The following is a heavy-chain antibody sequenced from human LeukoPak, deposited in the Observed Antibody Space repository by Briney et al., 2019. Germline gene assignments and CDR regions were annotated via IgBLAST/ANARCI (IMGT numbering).Heavy chain of an antibody. D-gene: IGHD1-7*01. V-gene: IGHV4-59*01. CDR3: ARFLELKEYFDY. J-gene: IGHJ4*02. CDR2: IYYSGST. Sequence: SETLSLTCTVSGGSISSYYWSWIRQPSGKGLEWIGYIYYSGSTNYNPSLKSRVTISVDTSKNQVSLKLSSVTAADTAVYYCARFLELKEYFDYWGQGTLVTVSS. CDR1: GGSISSYY.